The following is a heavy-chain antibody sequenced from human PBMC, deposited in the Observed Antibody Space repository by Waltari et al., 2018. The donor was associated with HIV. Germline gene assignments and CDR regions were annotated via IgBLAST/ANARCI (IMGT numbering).Heavy chain of an antibody. Sequence: QVHLVQSGAEVKEPGASVRVSCKASGYTFIVYYIHWVRQAPGQGLEWMGWIDPHSGATNHEQKFQDRVTLTRDTSATTAYMDFSRLTSDDSAVYYCTRVNSECVGATSACSWFDPWGPGTLVSVSS. D-gene: IGHD1-26*01. V-gene: IGHV1-2*02. CDR1: GYTFIVYY. CDR2: IDPHSGAT. CDR3: TRVNSECVGATSACSWFDP. J-gene: IGHJ5*02.